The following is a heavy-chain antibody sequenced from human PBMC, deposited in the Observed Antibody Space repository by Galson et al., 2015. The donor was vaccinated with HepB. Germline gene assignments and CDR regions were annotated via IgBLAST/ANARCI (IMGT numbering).Heavy chain of an antibody. CDR3: TRAAAGRTATTTLA. CDR2: VSFAGRNT. D-gene: IGHD4-17*01. V-gene: IGHV3-30-3*01. J-gene: IGHJ5*02. Sequence: SLRLSCAGSGFDFNDSSIHWVRQSPGRGLEWVAGVSFAGRNTYYADSVKGRFIISRDSSKKTVYLQMNSLRSKDTAVYYCTRAAAGRTATTTLAWGQGLLVTVSS. CDR1: GFDFNDSS.